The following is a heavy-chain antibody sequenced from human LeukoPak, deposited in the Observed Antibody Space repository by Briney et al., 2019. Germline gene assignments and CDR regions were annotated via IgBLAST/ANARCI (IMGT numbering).Heavy chain of an antibody. CDR2: IIPIFGTA. V-gene: IGHV1-69*06. CDR3: ARGAVAVLYYFDY. CDR1: GGTFSSYA. D-gene: IGHD6-19*01. J-gene: IGHJ4*02. Sequence: SVKVSCKASGGTFSSYAISWVRQAPGQGLEWMGGIIPIFGTANYAQKFQGRVTITADKSTSTAYMELSSLRSDDTAVYYCARGAVAVLYYFDYWGQGTLVTVSS.